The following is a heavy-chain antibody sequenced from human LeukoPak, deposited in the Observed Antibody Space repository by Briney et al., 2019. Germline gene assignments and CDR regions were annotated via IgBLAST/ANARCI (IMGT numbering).Heavy chain of an antibody. J-gene: IGHJ4*02. Sequence: GGSLSLSCAASGCTFSSYAMHWVRQAPGKGLEWVAVISYDGSNKYYADSVKGRFTISRDNSKNTLYLQMNSLRAEDTAVYYCARLDTVAEDYWGQGTLVTVSS. D-gene: IGHD5-12*01. CDR2: ISYDGSNK. CDR3: ARLDTVAEDY. CDR1: GCTFSSYA. V-gene: IGHV3-30*01.